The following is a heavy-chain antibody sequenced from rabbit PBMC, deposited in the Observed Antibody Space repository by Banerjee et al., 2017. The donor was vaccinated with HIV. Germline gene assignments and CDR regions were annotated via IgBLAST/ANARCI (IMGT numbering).Heavy chain of an antibody. Sequence: QSLEESGGDLVKPGASLTLTCIASGFDFSSNAKCWVRQAPGKGLEWIGCISAGISGSTYYASWAKGRFTISKSSSTTVTLQMTSLTAADTATYFCARDSYYTYGYIGAFDLWGPGTLVTVS. V-gene: IGHV1S40*01. CDR2: ISAGISGST. CDR1: GFDFSSNA. CDR3: ARDSYYTYGYIGAFDL. D-gene: IGHD6-1*01. J-gene: IGHJ4*01.